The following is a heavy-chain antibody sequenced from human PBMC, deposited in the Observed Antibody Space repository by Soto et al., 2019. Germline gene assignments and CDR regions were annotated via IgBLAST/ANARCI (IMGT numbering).Heavy chain of an antibody. CDR1: GYTFSNYG. CDR3: ARVGGYCSASSCHFHYYYGLDV. CDR2: ISANNGNT. V-gene: IGHV1-18*01. J-gene: IGHJ6*02. D-gene: IGHD2-15*01. Sequence: ASVKVSCKASGYTFSNYGISWVRQAPGQGLKWVGWISANNGNTKNAQKVQGRVTMTTDTSTSTAYMELRSLRSDDTAVYYCARVGGYCSASSCHFHYYYGLDVWGQGTTVTVSS.